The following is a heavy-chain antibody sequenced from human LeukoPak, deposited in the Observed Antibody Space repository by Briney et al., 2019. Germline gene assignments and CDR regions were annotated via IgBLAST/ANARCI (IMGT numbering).Heavy chain of an antibody. CDR3: ARGRDYGEDYYYYYMDV. CDR1: GGSFSGYY. J-gene: IGHJ6*03. D-gene: IGHD4-17*01. Sequence: SETLSLTCAVYGGSFSGYYWSWIRQPPGKGLEWIGEINHSGGTNYNPSLKSRVTISVDTSKNQFSLKLSSVTAADTAVYYCARGRDYGEDYYYYYMDVWGKGTTVTVSS. CDR2: INHSGGT. V-gene: IGHV4-34*01.